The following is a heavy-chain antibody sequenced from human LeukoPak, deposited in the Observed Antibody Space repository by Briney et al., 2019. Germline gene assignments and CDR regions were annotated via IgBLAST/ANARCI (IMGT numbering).Heavy chain of an antibody. Sequence: SETLSLTCTVSGGSISSYYWSWIRQPPGKGLEWIGYIYYSGSTNYNPSLKSRVTISVDTSKNQFSLKLSSVTAADTAVYYCARSYYDSSGYFDYWGQGTLSPSPQ. J-gene: IGHJ4*02. V-gene: IGHV4-59*01. CDR1: GGSISSYY. CDR2: IYYSGST. CDR3: ARSYYDSSGYFDY. D-gene: IGHD3-22*01.